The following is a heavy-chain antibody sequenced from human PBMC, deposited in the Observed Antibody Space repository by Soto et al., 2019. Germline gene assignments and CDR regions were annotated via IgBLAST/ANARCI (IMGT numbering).Heavy chain of an antibody. CDR1: GGSFSGYY. Sequence: QVQLQQWGAGLLKPSETLSLTCAVYGGSFSGYYWSWIRQPPGKGLEWIGEINHSGSTNYNPSLKSRVTISVDTSKNQFSLKLSSVTAADTAVYYCARGVIRIQNLYCYYYMDVWGKGTTVTVSS. CDR3: ARGVIRIQNLYCYYYMDV. D-gene: IGHD2-21*01. J-gene: IGHJ6*03. CDR2: INHSGST. V-gene: IGHV4-34*01.